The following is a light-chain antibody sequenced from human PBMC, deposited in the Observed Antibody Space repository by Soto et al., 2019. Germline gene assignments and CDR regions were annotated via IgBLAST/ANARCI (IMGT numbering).Light chain of an antibody. V-gene: IGLV1-51*01. J-gene: IGLJ1*01. CDR2: DYN. CDR1: TSNIGNNY. Sequence: QSVLTQPPSVSSAPGQKVTISGSGSTSNIGNNYVSWYQHLPGAAPKLLIYDYNRRPSGIPDRFSGSRSGTLATLGITGLQTGDEADYYCATWDSSLRAYVFGAGTKVTVL. CDR3: ATWDSSLRAYV.